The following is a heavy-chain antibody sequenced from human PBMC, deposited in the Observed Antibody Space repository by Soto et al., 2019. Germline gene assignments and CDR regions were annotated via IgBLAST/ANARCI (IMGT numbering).Heavy chain of an antibody. Sequence: SDTLSLTCAVYGGSFSGYYWSWIRQPPGKGLEWIGEINHSGSTNYNPSLKSRVTISVDTSKNQFSLKLSSVTAADTAVYYCARGRSSIAARGRTFYYYGMDVWGQGTTVTVSS. J-gene: IGHJ6*02. D-gene: IGHD6-6*01. CDR1: GGSFSGYY. CDR2: INHSGST. V-gene: IGHV4-34*01. CDR3: ARGRSSIAARGRTFYYYGMDV.